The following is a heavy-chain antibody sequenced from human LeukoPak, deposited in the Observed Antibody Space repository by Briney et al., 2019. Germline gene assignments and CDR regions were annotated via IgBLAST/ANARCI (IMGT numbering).Heavy chain of an antibody. J-gene: IGHJ4*02. V-gene: IGHV3-21*01. CDR1: GFTFSSYS. CDR3: ASRLVGATTVPFDY. CDR2: ISSSSSYI. Sequence: AGGSLRLSCAASGFTFSSYSMNWVRQAPGKGLEWVSSISSSSSYIYYADSVKGRFTISRDNAKNSLYLQMNSLRAEDTAVYYCASRLVGATTVPFDYWGQGTLVTVSS. D-gene: IGHD1-26*01.